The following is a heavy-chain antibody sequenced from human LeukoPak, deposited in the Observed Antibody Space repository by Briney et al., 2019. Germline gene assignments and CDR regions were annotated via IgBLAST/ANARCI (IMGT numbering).Heavy chain of an antibody. Sequence: SETLSLTCTVSGASLNSYYWTWIRQPAGKGLEWIGRIYASGNTDYNPSLNSRVTISVDTSKNQFSLKLSSETAADTAVYYCARRSATAGWFDYWGQGTLVTVSS. D-gene: IGHD6-13*01. CDR2: IYASGNT. CDR1: GASLNSYY. J-gene: IGHJ4*02. CDR3: ARRSATAGWFDY. V-gene: IGHV4-4*07.